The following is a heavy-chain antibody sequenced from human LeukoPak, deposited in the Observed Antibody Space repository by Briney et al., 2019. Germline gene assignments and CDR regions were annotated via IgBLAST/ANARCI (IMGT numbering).Heavy chain of an antibody. J-gene: IGHJ1*01. Sequence: SETLSLTCTVSGGSISSSSYYWGWIRQPPGKGLEWIGSIYYSGSTYYNPSLKSRVTISVDTSKNQFSLKLSSVTAADTAVYYCARVVLVMTTVTTSGPLRYFQHWGQGTLVTVSS. CDR2: IYYSGST. CDR3: ARVVLVMTTVTTSGPLRYFQH. V-gene: IGHV4-39*01. CDR1: GGSISSSSYY. D-gene: IGHD4-17*01.